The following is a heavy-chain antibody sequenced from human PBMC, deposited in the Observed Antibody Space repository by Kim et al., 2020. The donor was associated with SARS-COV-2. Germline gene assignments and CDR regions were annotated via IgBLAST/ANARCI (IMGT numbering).Heavy chain of an antibody. CDR1: GYTFTSYA. D-gene: IGHD3-22*01. Sequence: ASVKVSCKASGYTFTSYAMHWVRQAPGQRLEWMGWINAGNGNTKYSQKFQGRVTITRDTSASTAYMELSSLRSEDTAVYYCARRNYYDSSGYYYVGYYYGMDVWGHGTTVTVSS. CDR3: ARRNYYDSSGYYYVGYYYGMDV. V-gene: IGHV1-3*01. J-gene: IGHJ6*02. CDR2: INAGNGNT.